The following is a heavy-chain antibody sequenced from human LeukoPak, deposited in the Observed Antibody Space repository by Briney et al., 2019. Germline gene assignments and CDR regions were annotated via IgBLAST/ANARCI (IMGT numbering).Heavy chain of an antibody. V-gene: IGHV4-59*12. J-gene: IGHJ3*02. Sequence: SETLSLTCAVSAGFISRYYWRWFRRPPRGRLVGFGSIYYSGSTNNNPSLTRRVPITVYTAKTQFSLKLSSVTAADAAVYYCARDTALAVAGRYACGIWGQGTMVTVSS. CDR1: AGFISRYY. CDR2: IYYSGST. D-gene: IGHD6-19*01. CDR3: ARDTALAVAGRYACGI.